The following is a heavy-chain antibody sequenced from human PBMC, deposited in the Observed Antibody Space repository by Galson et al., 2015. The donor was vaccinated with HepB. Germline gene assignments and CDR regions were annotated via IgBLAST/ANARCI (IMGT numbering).Heavy chain of an antibody. D-gene: IGHD3-22*01. CDR3: ASRNYYESSGYFDS. J-gene: IGHJ4*02. V-gene: IGHV1-69*06. Sequence: SVKFSCKASGGTFSRHGISWMRQAPGQGPEWMGGIIPISGTANYAQKFQGRVTITADKSTSTVYMELSSLRSEDTAVYYCASRNYYESSGYFDSWGQGTLVTVSS. CDR1: GGTFSRHG. CDR2: IIPISGTA.